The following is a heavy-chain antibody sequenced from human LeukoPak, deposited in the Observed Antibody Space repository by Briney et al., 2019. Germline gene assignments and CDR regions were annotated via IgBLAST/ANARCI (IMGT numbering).Heavy chain of an antibody. CDR1: GYTFNGYY. CDR3: ARAVDLGYDAFDI. J-gene: IGHJ3*02. D-gene: IGHD6-25*01. Sequence: VASVKVSCKASGYTFNGYYMHWVRQAPGQGLEWMGWINPNSGGTNYAQKFQGRVTMTRDTSISTAYMELSRLRSDDTAVYYCARAVDLGYDAFDIWGQGTMVTVSS. CDR2: INPNSGGT. V-gene: IGHV1-2*02.